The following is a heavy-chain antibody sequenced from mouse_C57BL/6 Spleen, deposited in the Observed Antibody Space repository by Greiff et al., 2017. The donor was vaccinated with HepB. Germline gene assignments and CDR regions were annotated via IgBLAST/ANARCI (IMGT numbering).Heavy chain of an antibody. CDR2: ISGGGGNT. V-gene: IGHV5-9*01. J-gene: IGHJ1*03. D-gene: IGHD2-4*01. Sequence: EVKVEESGGGLVKPGGSLKLSCAASGFTFSSYTMSWVRQTPEKRLEWVATISGGGGNTYYPDSVKGRFTISRDNAKNTLYLQMSSLRSEDTALYYCAREGNYYDYDDPHWYFDVWGTGTTVTVSS. CDR1: GFTFSSYT. CDR3: AREGNYYDYDDPHWYFDV.